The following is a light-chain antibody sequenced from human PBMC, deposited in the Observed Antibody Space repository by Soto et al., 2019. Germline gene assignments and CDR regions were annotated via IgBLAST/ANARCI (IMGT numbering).Light chain of an antibody. Sequence: EIVMTQSPVTLSVSPGERATLSCRASQSISRNLAWYQQKPGQAPRLLIYGASSRATGIPARFSGSGSGTEFTLTISSLQSEDFAIYYCQQYNNWPGTFGQGTKVDIK. CDR1: QSISRN. J-gene: IGKJ1*01. V-gene: IGKV3-15*01. CDR3: QQYNNWPGT. CDR2: GAS.